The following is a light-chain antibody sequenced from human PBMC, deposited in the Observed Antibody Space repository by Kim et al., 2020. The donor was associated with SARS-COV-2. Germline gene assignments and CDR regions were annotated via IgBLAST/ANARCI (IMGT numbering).Light chain of an antibody. J-gene: IGKJ1*01. V-gene: IGKV3-20*01. CDR2: GAS. Sequence: LSRGERATLSCRASQSISSSYLAWFQQKPGQAPRLLIHGASSRATGIPDRFSGSGSGTDFTLTISRLEPEDFAVYYCQQYGFSWTFGQGTKVDIK. CDR1: QSISSSY. CDR3: QQYGFSWT.